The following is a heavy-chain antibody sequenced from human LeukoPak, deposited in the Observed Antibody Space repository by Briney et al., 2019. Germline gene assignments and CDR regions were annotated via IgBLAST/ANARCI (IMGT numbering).Heavy chain of an antibody. Sequence: GGSLRLSCAASGFTFSSYAMSWVRQAPGKGLEWVSAISGSGGSTYYADSVKGRFTISRDNSKNTLYLQMNSLRAEDTAVYYCAKAGPYCRGGSCYPGWFQHWGQGTLVTVSS. J-gene: IGHJ1*01. CDR2: ISGSGGST. CDR1: GFTFSSYA. D-gene: IGHD2-15*01. V-gene: IGHV3-23*01. CDR3: AKAGPYCRGGSCYPGWFQH.